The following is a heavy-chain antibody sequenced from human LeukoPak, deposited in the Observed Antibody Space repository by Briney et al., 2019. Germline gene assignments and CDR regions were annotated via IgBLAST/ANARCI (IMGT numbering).Heavy chain of an antibody. Sequence: AASVKVSCKASGYTFTSYGISWVRQAPGQGLEWMGWISAYNGNTNYAQKLQGRVTMTTDTSTSTAYMELRSLRSDDTAVYYCARRRQYYYGSGTHPNYYYYYMDVWGKGTTVTVSS. D-gene: IGHD3-10*01. V-gene: IGHV1-18*01. CDR3: ARRRQYYYGSGTHPNYYYYYMDV. CDR1: GYTFTSYG. CDR2: ISAYNGNT. J-gene: IGHJ6*03.